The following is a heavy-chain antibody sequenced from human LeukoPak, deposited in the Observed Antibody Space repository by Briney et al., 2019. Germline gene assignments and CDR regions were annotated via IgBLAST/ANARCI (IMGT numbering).Heavy chain of an antibody. CDR1: GYTFTGYY. J-gene: IGHJ3*02. D-gene: IGHD3-10*02. Sequence: ASVKVSCKASGYTFTGYYMHWVRQAPGQALEWMGWINPNSGGTNYAQKFQGRVTMTSDTSISTAYMELRRLRSDDTAVYYCARDTPHYYVDDAFDIWGQGTMVTVSS. V-gene: IGHV1-2*02. CDR2: INPNSGGT. CDR3: ARDTPHYYVDDAFDI.